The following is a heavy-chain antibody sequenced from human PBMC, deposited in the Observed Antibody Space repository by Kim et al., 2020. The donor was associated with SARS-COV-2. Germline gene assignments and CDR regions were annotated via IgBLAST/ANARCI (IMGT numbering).Heavy chain of an antibody. V-gene: IGHV3-23*01. CDR1: GFTFSSYA. D-gene: IGHD2-2*01. Sequence: GRSLRLSCAASGFTFSSYAMSWVRQAPGKGLEWVSAISGSGGSTYYADSVKGRFTISRDNSKNTLYLQMNSLRAEDTAVYYCAKVRKTCSSTSCYLVVGWYFDLWGRGTLVTVSS. CDR2: ISGSGGST. CDR3: AKVRKTCSSTSCYLVVGWYFDL. J-gene: IGHJ2*01.